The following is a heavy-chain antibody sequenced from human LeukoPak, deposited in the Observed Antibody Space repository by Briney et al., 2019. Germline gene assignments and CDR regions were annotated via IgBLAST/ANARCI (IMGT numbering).Heavy chain of an antibody. CDR2: IYYSGST. D-gene: IGHD3-16*02. J-gene: IGHJ4*02. CDR1: GDSISSYY. V-gene: IGHV4-59*01. CDR3: ARSHDHLWGNYPDY. Sequence: PSETLSLTCTVSGDSISSYYWTWIRQPPGKGLEWIGYIYYSGSTNYNPSLKSRVTISLDTSKNQFSLKLSSVTAADTAMYYCARSHDHLWGNYPDYWGQGTLVTVSS.